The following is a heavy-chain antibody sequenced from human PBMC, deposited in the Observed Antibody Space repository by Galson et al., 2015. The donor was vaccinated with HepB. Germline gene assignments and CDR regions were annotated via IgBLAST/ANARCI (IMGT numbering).Heavy chain of an antibody. CDR1: GFTFSSYE. V-gene: IGHV3-48*03. J-gene: IGHJ6*02. Sequence: SLRLSCAASGFTFSSYEMNWVRQAPGKGLEWVSYISSSGSTIYYVDSVKGRFTISRDNAKNSLYLQMNSLRAEDTAVYYCARDRGDGYNYYYGMDVWGQGTTVTVSS. CDR3: ARDRGDGYNYYYGMDV. CDR2: ISSSGSTI. D-gene: IGHD5-24*01.